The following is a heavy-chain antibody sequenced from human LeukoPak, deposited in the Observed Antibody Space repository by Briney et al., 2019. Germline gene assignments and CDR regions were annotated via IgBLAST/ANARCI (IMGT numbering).Heavy chain of an antibody. D-gene: IGHD2-2*01. CDR3: ARVGVVVPAAWFDP. Sequence: GASVKVSCKASGYSFGIFGISWVRQAPGQGLERMGWISANNGNTKYAQNLQGRVTMTTDTSTSTAYMELRSLRSDDTAVYYCARVGVVVPAAWFDPWGQGTLVTVSS. V-gene: IGHV1-18*01. J-gene: IGHJ5*02. CDR2: ISANNGNT. CDR1: GYSFGIFG.